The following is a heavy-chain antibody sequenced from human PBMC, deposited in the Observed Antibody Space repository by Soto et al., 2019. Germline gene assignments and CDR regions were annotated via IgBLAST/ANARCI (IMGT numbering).Heavy chain of an antibody. Sequence: KPSETLSLTCTVSGGSISSYYWSWIRQPPGKGLEWIGYIYYSGSTNYNPSLKSRVTISVDTSKNQFSLKLSSVTAADTAVYYCARARYCSSTSCYPLDYWGQGTLVTVSS. CDR2: IYYSGST. V-gene: IGHV4-59*01. CDR3: ARARYCSSTSCYPLDY. D-gene: IGHD2-2*01. CDR1: GGSISSYY. J-gene: IGHJ4*02.